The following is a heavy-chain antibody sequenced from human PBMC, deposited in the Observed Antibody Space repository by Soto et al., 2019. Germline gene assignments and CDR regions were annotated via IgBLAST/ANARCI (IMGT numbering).Heavy chain of an antibody. J-gene: IGHJ6*02. CDR2: IIPIFGTA. CDR1: GGTFSSYA. Sequence: SVKVSCKASGGTFSSYAISWVRQAPGQGLEWMGGIIPIFGTANYAQKFQGRVTITADESTSTAYMELSSLRSEDTAVYYCARGGIAVAGTGEGRFYYYYGMDFWGQGTTVTVSS. D-gene: IGHD6-19*01. V-gene: IGHV1-69*13. CDR3: ARGGIAVAGTGEGRFYYYYGMDF.